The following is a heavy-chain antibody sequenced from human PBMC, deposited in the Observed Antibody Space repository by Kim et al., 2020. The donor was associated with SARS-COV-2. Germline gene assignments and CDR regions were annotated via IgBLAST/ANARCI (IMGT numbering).Heavy chain of an antibody. J-gene: IGHJ5*02. Sequence: YHPSLKRRVTISVDTTKNQCSLKLSSVTAADTAVYYCARHDYGHNSWFDPWGQGTLVTVSS. CDR3: ARHDYGHNSWFDP. D-gene: IGHD4-17*01. V-gene: IGHV4-31*02.